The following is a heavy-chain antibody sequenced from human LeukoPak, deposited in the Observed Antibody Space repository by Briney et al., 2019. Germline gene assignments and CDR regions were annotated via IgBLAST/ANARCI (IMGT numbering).Heavy chain of an antibody. CDR1: GFTFSSYA. V-gene: IGHV3-23*01. D-gene: IGHD3-22*01. CDR2: ISGSGGST. J-gene: IGHJ4*02. CDR3: ASYYYDSSGTGGHFDY. Sequence: GGSLRLSCAASGFTFSSYAMSWVRQAPGKGLEWVSAISGSGGSTYYAGSVKGRFTISSDNSKNTLYLQMNSLRAEDTAVYYCASYYYDSSGTGGHFDYWGQGTLVTVSS.